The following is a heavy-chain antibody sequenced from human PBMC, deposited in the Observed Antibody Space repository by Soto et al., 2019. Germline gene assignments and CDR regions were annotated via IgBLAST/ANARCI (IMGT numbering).Heavy chain of an antibody. V-gene: IGHV3-33*01. CDR2: IWYDGSNK. D-gene: IGHD6-6*01. CDR3: ATGIAARELYDY. CDR1: GFTFSSYG. Sequence: GGSLRLSCAASGFTFSSYGMHWVRQAPGKGLERVAVIWYDGSNKYYADSVKGRFTISRDNSKNTLYLQMNSLRAEDTAVYYCATGIAARELYDYWDQGTLVTVSS. J-gene: IGHJ4*02.